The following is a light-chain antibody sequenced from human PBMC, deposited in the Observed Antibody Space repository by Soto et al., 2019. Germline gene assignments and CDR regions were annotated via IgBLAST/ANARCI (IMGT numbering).Light chain of an antibody. CDR2: GAS. CDR3: QQRSNWPPFT. V-gene: IGKV3D-20*02. CDR1: QNVDSNY. Sequence: EIVVTQSPGTLSLSPVERATLSCRASQNVDSNYLAWYQQKPGRAHRLLISGASSRATGIPDRFSGSGSGTDFTLTISSLEPEDFAVYYCQQRSNWPPFTFGQGTRLEIK. J-gene: IGKJ5*01.